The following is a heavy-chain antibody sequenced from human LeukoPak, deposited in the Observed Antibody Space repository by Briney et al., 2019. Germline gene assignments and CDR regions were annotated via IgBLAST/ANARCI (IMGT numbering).Heavy chain of an antibody. CDR2: IIPILGRT. D-gene: IGHD2-8*01. CDR1: GGTFSIYA. J-gene: IGHJ4*02. CDR3: ARVEDCSNGICPFHY. Sequence: GASVSLSFTASGGTFSIYAINWVRQAPGQGRGWMGRIIPILGRTNYAQKFQGRVTITPDKSTSTAYLEPSSLRSQDTAVYFRARVEDCSNGICPFHYWGQGTLVTVSS. V-gene: IGHV1-69*04.